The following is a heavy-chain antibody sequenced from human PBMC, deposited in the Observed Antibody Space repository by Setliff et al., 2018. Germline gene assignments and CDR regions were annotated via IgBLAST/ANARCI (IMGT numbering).Heavy chain of an antibody. CDR2: ISVSGGTT. CDR3: ATTGYCDTVSCYFYFDY. J-gene: IGHJ4*02. D-gene: IGHD2-15*01. CDR1: GFTFSSDP. V-gene: IGHV3-23*01. Sequence: PGGSLRLSCAASGFTFSSDPMTWVRQAPGKGLEWVSAISVSGGTTYYADSVKGRFTISRDNSKNTLYLQMNSLRAEDTALYYCATTGYCDTVSCYFYFDYWGQGTLVTVSS.